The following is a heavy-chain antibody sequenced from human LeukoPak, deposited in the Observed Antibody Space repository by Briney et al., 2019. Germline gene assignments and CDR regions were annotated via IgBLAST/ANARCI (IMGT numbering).Heavy chain of an antibody. CDR3: ARSPATGTSHYYFDY. CDR2: MNPNSGNT. J-gene: IGHJ4*02. CDR1: GYTFTSYD. V-gene: IGHV1-8*03. D-gene: IGHD1-14*01. Sequence: ASVKVSCKASGYTFTSYDINWVRQATGQGLEWMGWMNPNSGNTDYPQKFQGRVTITRNTSISTAYMELSSLRSEDTAVYYCARSPATGTSHYYFDYWGQGTLVTVSS.